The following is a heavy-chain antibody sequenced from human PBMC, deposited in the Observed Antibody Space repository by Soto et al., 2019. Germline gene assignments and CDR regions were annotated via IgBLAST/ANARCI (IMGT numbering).Heavy chain of an antibody. CDR3: CVVVVPVAIPFLGMGV. CDR1: GFSFSSYN. CDR2: ISTGSSYV. D-gene: IGHD2-2*01. Sequence: GGSLRLSCAASGFSFSSYNMNWVRQAPGKGLEWVSSISTGSSYVYYADSVKGRFTISRDNAKNSLYLQMNSLRVEDTALYYCCVVVVPVAIPFLGMGVWGQGATVTVSS. V-gene: IGHV3-21*01. J-gene: IGHJ6*02.